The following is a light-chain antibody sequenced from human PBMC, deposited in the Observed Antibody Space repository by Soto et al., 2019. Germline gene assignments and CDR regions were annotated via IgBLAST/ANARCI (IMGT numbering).Light chain of an antibody. V-gene: IGKV1-5*03. CDR1: QSISSW. J-gene: IGKJ4*01. CDR3: QQDHSHSPRGLT. Sequence: DIQMTQSPSTLSASVGDRVTITCRASQSISSWLAWYQQKPGQAPKLLIYEASSLESGVPSRFSGSGSGTAGTRTISSIQPEDFAAYDCQQDHSHSPRGLTFGGGTKVEIK. CDR2: EAS.